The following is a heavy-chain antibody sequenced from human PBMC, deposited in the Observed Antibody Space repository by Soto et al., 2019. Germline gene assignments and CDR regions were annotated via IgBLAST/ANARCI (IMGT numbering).Heavy chain of an antibody. Sequence: QVQLVESGGGVVQPGRSLRLSCAASGFTFSSYGMHWVRQAPGKGLEWVAVISYDGSNKYYADSVKGRFTISRDNSKNTLYLQMNSLRAEDTAVYYCAKPLVLWFGELSAIDYWGQGTLVTVSS. V-gene: IGHV3-30*18. CDR1: GFTFSSYG. J-gene: IGHJ4*02. CDR2: ISYDGSNK. CDR3: AKPLVLWFGELSAIDY. D-gene: IGHD3-10*01.